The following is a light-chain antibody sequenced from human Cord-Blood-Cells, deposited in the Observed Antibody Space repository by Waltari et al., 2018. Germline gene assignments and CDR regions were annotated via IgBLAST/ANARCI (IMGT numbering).Light chain of an antibody. CDR3: QQYNNWHPWT. Sequence: EIVMTQSPAPLSVSPGARAPLSCRASQSVSSNLAWYQQKPGQAARLLIYGASTRATGSPARFSGSGSWTEFTLTISSLQSEDFAVYYCQQYNNWHPWTFGQGTKVEIK. CDR2: GAS. V-gene: IGKV3-15*01. J-gene: IGKJ1*01. CDR1: QSVSSN.